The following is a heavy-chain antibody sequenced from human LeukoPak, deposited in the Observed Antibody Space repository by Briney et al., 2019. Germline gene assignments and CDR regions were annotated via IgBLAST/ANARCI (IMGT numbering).Heavy chain of an antibody. CDR1: GFTFSSYA. D-gene: IGHD1-1*01. CDR2: IYSGSST. Sequence: GGSLRLSCAASGFTFSSYAMSWVRQAPGKGLEWVSVIYSGSSTYYADSVKGRFTISRDNSKSTVHLQMNSLRAEDTAVYYCARGAQVERIDSWGQGTLVTVSS. J-gene: IGHJ4*02. CDR3: ARGAQVERIDS. V-gene: IGHV3-66*01.